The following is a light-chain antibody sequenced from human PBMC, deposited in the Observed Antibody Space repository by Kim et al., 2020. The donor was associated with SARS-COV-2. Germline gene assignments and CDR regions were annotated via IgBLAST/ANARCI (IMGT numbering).Light chain of an antibody. V-gene: IGLV6-57*02. CDR1: SGSIASSY. J-gene: IGLJ2*01. Sequence: NFMLTQPHSVSESPGKTVIISCTGSSGSIASSYVQXYQQRPGSVPTIVIYEDNQRPSGVPDRFSGSIDSSSNSASLTISGLKTEDEADYYCQSYDSNNVIFAGGTQLTVL. CDR3: QSYDSNNVI. CDR2: EDN.